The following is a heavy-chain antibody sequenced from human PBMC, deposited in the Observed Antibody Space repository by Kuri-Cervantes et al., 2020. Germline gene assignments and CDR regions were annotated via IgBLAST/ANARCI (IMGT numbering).Heavy chain of an antibody. CDR2: IYYSGST. V-gene: IGHV4-39*01. D-gene: IGHD5-18*01. CDR3: ATTEGGYSYGYNV. CDR1: GGSISSSSYY. Sequence: SETLSLTCTVSGGSISSSSYYWGWVRQPPGKGLEWIGSIYYSGSTYYNPSLKSRVTISVDTSKNQFSLKLSSVTAADTAVYYCATTEGGYSYGYNVWGQGTTVTVSS. J-gene: IGHJ6*02.